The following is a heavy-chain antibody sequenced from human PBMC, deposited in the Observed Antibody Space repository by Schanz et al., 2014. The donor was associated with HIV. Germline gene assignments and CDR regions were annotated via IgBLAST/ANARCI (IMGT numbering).Heavy chain of an antibody. CDR1: GFTFSSYS. CDR2: ISYDGSNK. CDR3: ARGYWKYVNY. V-gene: IGHV3-30*03. Sequence: QVQLVESGGGVVQPGRSLRLSCVASGFTFSSYSMNWVRQAPGKGVEWVAVISYDGSNKYYAVSVKGRFTSSRDNSKNTLHLQMNSLSDDDTSVYYCARGYWKYVNYWGQGTRVTVS. D-gene: IGHD1-7*01. J-gene: IGHJ4*02.